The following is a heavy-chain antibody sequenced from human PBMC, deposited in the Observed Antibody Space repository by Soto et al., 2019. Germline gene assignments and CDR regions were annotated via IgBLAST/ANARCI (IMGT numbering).Heavy chain of an antibody. V-gene: IGHV2-5*08. Sequence: TLSLTCTVSGGSIGSYYWSWIRQPPGKALEWLALIYWDDDKRYSPSLKSRLTITKDTSKNQVVLTMTNMDPVDTATYYCAHRGIAVAAHPTEYFQHWGQGTLVTVSS. CDR2: IYWDDDK. D-gene: IGHD6-19*01. CDR1: GGSIGSYYW. J-gene: IGHJ1*01. CDR3: AHRGIAVAAHPTEYFQH.